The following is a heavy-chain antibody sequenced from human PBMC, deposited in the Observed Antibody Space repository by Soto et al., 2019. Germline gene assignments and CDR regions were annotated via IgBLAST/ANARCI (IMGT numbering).Heavy chain of an antibody. CDR1: GYTFTSYY. J-gene: IGHJ3*02. V-gene: IGHV1-46*01. CDR2: INPSGGST. Sequence: ASVKVSCKASGYTFTSYYMHWVRQAPGQGLEWMGIINPSGGSTSYAQKFQGRVTMTRDTSTSTVYMELSSLRSEDTATYYCAKDSRLPGFGLLIHAFDMWGHGTMVTVSS. D-gene: IGHD3-3*01. CDR3: AKDSRLPGFGLLIHAFDM.